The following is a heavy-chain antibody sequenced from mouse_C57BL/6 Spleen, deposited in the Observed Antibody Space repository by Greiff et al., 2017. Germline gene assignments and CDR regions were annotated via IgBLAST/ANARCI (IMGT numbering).Heavy chain of an antibody. CDR2: ISSGSSTN. CDR3: ARRYGNYVDY. CDR1: GFTFSDYG. J-gene: IGHJ2*01. V-gene: IGHV5-17*01. Sequence: EVKLMESGGGLVKPGGSLKLSCAASGFTFSDYGMHWVRQAPEKGLEWVAYISSGSSTNYYADTVKGRFTIARDNAKNTLFLQMTSLRSEDTAMYYCARRYGNYVDYWGQGTTLTVSS. D-gene: IGHD2-10*02.